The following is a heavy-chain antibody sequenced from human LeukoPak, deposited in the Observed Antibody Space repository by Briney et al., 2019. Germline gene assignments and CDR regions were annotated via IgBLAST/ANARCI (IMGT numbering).Heavy chain of an antibody. J-gene: IGHJ4*02. CDR2: ISYDGSNK. Sequence: GRSLRLSCAASGFTFSSYAMHWVRQAPGKGLEWVAVISYDGSNKYYADSVKGRFTIPRDNSKNTLYLQMNSLRAEDTAVYYCAREGYYYDSSGYHYYFDYWGQGTLVTVSS. CDR1: GFTFSSYA. CDR3: AREGYYYDSSGYHYYFDY. V-gene: IGHV3-30*04. D-gene: IGHD3-22*01.